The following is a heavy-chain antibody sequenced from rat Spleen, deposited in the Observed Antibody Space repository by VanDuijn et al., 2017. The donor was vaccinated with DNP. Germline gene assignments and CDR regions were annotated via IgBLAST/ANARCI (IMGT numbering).Heavy chain of an antibody. V-gene: IGHV5-7*01. J-gene: IGHJ2*01. CDR2: ISYDGSDT. CDR1: GITFSDHN. Sequence: EVLLVESDGGLVQPGRSLKLSCAVSGITFSDHNMAWVRQAPKTSLEWVATISYDGSDTYYRDSMKGRFTISRNIAKSTLYLQMDSLRSEDTATYYCARRGVPLYSAYYFDDWGQGVMVTVSS. CDR3: ARRGVPLYSAYYFDD. D-gene: IGHD1-1*01.